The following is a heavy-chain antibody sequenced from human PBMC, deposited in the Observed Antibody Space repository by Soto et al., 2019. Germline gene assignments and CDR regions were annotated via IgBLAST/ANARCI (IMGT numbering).Heavy chain of an antibody. CDR3: ARDIAARLGTFDY. J-gene: IGHJ4*02. V-gene: IGHV1-69*13. D-gene: IGHD6-6*01. Sequence: ASVTVSCQASGGTFSSYAISWVRQAPGQGLEWMGGIIPIFGTANYAQRFQGRVTITADESTSTAYMELSSLRSEDTAVYYCARDIAARLGTFDYWGQGTLVTVSS. CDR2: IIPIFGTA. CDR1: GGTFSSYA.